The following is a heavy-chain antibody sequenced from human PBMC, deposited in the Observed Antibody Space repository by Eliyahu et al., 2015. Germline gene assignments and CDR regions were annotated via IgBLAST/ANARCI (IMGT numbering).Heavy chain of an antibody. D-gene: IGHD4-17*01. CDR3: ARAYAYGDCVGFDP. CDR1: GFXLSTSGMC. J-gene: IGHJ5*02. CDR2: IDWDDDK. Sequence: QVTLRESGPALVKPTQTLTLTCXFXGFXLSTSGMCVSWXRQPPGKALEWLARIDWDDDKDYSTSLKTRLTISKDTSKNQVVLTMTNMDPVDTATYYCARAYAYGDCVGFDPWGQGTLVTVSS. V-gene: IGHV2-70*15.